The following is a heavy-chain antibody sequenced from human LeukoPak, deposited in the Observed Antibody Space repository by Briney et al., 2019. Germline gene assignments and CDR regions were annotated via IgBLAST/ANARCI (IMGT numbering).Heavy chain of an antibody. CDR3: ARDRETTSSGTFDY. J-gene: IGHJ4*02. D-gene: IGHD1-14*01. Sequence: GGSLRLSCAASGFSFTDYWMSWVRQAPGKGPEWVAHLNEDGSRIVYLDSVKGRFTISRDNSNNTLFLHMNSLRPEDTAVYYCARDRETTSSGTFDYWGQGALVIVSS. CDR2: LNEDGSRI. CDR1: GFSFTDYW. V-gene: IGHV3-7*01.